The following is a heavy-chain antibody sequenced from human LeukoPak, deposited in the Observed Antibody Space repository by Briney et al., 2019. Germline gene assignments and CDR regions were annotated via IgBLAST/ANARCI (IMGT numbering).Heavy chain of an antibody. CDR2: INPSGGST. V-gene: IGHV1-46*01. D-gene: IGHD7-27*01. CDR1: GYTFTNHD. J-gene: IGHJ6*03. Sequence: GASVKVSCKASGYTFTNHDINWVRQAIGQGLEWMGIINPSGGSTSYAQKFQGGVTMTRDTSTSTVYMELSSLRSEDTAVYYCARGEGLGIRYYYYYYMDVWGKGTTVTVSS. CDR3: ARGEGLGIRYYYYYYMDV.